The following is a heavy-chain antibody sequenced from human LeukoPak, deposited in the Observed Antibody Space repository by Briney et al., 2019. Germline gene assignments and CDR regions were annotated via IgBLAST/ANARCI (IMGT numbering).Heavy chain of an antibody. J-gene: IGHJ4*02. V-gene: IGHV3-74*01. CDR1: GFTFSSYW. Sequence: GGSLRLSCAASGFTFSSYWMHWVRQAPGKGLVWVSRINSDGSSTSYADSVKGRFTISRDNAKNTLYLRMNSLRAEDTAVYYCARALRYYYDSSGYSEMSYWGQGTLVTVSS. D-gene: IGHD3-22*01. CDR3: ARALRYYYDSSGYSEMSY. CDR2: INSDGSST.